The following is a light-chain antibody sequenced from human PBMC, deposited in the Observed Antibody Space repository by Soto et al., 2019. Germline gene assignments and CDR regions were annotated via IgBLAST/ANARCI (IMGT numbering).Light chain of an antibody. CDR1: QSLLHSNGDTY. J-gene: IGKJ1*01. CDR2: LRS. V-gene: IGKV2-28*01. Sequence: DIVMTQSPLSLPVTPGEPASISCRSSQSLLHSNGDTYLEWYLQKPGQSPQLLIYLRSLRAAVVHDRLSGGGSGTDFTLKIRRVEAEDVGVYYCMQALQTPRTFGQGNKVEIK. CDR3: MQALQTPRT.